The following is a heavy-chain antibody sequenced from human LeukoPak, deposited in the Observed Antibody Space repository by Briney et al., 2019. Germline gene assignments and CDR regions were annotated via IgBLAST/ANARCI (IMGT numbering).Heavy chain of an antibody. V-gene: IGHV3-48*03. D-gene: IGHD4-17*01. CDR3: ARDSSFNYGDYSYYFDY. Sequence: GGSLRLSCAASGFTFSSYEMNWVRQAPGKGLEWVSYISSSGSTIYYADSVKGRFTISRDNAKNSLYLQMNSLRAEDTAVYYCARDSSFNYGDYSYYFDYWGQGTLVTVSS. CDR1: GFTFSSYE. CDR2: ISSSGSTI. J-gene: IGHJ4*02.